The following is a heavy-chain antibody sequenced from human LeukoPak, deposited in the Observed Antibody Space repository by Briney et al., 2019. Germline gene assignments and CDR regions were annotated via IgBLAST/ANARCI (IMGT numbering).Heavy chain of an antibody. D-gene: IGHD3-10*01. J-gene: IGHJ4*02. CDR1: GGSISNYY. CDR2: IYYSGST. Sequence: SETLSLTCTVSGGSISNYYWSWIRQPPGKGLEWIGYIYYSGSTNYNPSLKSRVTISVDTSKNQFSLKLSSVTAADTAVYYCARRLLWFGELLYFDYWGQGTLVTVSS. V-gene: IGHV4-59*12. CDR3: ARRLLWFGELLYFDY.